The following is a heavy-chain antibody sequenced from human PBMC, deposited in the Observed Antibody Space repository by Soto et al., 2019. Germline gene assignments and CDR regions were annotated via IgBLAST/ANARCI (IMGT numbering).Heavy chain of an antibody. CDR1: GFSLSTSGMC. D-gene: IGHD6-13*01. J-gene: IGHJ6*02. CDR3: ARMGGFAAAEHSCYYSGMDL. Sequence: SGPTLVNPTQTLTLTCTFSGFSLSTSGMCVSWIRQPPGKALEWLALIDWDDDKYYSTSLKTRLTISKDTSKNQVVLTMTNMDPVDTARFYCARMGGFAAAEHSCYYSGMDLWGQGTTVTVSS. CDR2: IDWDDDK. V-gene: IGHV2-70*01.